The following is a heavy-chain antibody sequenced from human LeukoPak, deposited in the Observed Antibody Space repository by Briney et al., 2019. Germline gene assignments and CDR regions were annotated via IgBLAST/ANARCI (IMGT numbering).Heavy chain of an antibody. D-gene: IGHD3-22*01. CDR1: GGSISSYY. V-gene: IGHV4-59*01. J-gene: IGHJ4*02. Sequence: SATLSRTCTVSGGSISSYYWSGIRQPPGKGLEWIGYIYYSGSTNYNPSLKSRVTISVDTSKNQCSLKLSSVTAADTAVYYCARGPDSSGYYFDYWGQGTLVTVSS. CDR2: IYYSGST. CDR3: ARGPDSSGYYFDY.